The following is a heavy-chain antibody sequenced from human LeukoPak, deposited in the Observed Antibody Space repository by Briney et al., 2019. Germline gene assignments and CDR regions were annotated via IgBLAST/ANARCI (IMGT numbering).Heavy chain of an antibody. D-gene: IGHD2-21*01. CDR3: ARVRVNYDY. CDR2: ISGSGGST. Sequence: ETLSLTCAVYGGSFSGCYWSWVRQAPGKGLEWVSAISGSGGSTYYADSVKGRFTISRDNSKNTLYLQMNSLRAEDTAVYYCARVRVNYDYWGQGTLVTVSS. CDR1: GGSFSGCY. V-gene: IGHV3-23*01. J-gene: IGHJ4*02.